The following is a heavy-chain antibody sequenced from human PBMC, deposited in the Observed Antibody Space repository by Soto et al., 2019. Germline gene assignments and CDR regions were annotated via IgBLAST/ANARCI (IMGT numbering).Heavy chain of an antibody. CDR3: ARGAYGAGSYYYYYYGMDG. CDR1: GDTFTSYA. Sequence: ASVKVSCKASGDTFTSYAIHWVRQVPGQGPEWMAWINVGSGNTRYSQKFQGRITITRDTSATTGYMELSSLRSEDTAVYYCARGAYGAGSYYYYYYGMDGWGQGTTVTVSS. D-gene: IGHD3-10*01. CDR2: INVGSGNT. J-gene: IGHJ6*02. V-gene: IGHV1-3*01.